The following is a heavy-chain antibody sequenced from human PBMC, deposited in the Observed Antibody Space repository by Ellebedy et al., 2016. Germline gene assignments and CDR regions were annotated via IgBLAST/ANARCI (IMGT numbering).Heavy chain of an antibody. CDR1: GFTFSNFF. Sequence: GGSLRLXXATSGFTFSNFFMSWVRQTPGKGLEWVSTISGDGGSTNLADSVKGRFTISRDNSKNTMYLQMNSLRADDTAVYYCARDRRGYSYFDYWGQGTLVTVSS. V-gene: IGHV3-23*01. CDR2: ISGDGGST. D-gene: IGHD5-18*01. CDR3: ARDRRGYSYFDY. J-gene: IGHJ4*02.